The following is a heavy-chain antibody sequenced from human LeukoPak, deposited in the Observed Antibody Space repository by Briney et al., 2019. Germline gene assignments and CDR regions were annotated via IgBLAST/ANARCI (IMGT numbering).Heavy chain of an antibody. V-gene: IGHV3-53*01. D-gene: IGHD2-8*02. Sequence: GGSLRLSCAASGFTFTSYSMNWVRQSPGKGLEWVSVIYSGGPTYYADSVKGRFTISRDNSKNTVYLQMNSLRGEDTAVYFCARGWVVATGGFDMWGQGTMVTVSS. CDR2: IYSGGPT. J-gene: IGHJ3*02. CDR1: GFTFTSYS. CDR3: ARGWVVATGGFDM.